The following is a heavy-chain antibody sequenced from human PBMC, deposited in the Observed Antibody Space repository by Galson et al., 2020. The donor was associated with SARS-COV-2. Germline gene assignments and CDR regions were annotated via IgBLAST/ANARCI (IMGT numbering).Heavy chain of an antibody. CDR3: AKALRYFDWLLLRDPMEYYYYGMDV. J-gene: IGHJ6*02. CDR1: GFTFSSYG. Sequence: QLGESLKISCAASGFTFSSYGMHWVRQAPGKGLEWVAVISYDGSNKYYADSVKGRFTISRDNSKNTLYLQMNSLRAEDTAVYYCAKALRYFDWLLLRDPMEYYYYGMDVWGQGTTVTVSS. V-gene: IGHV3-30*18. CDR2: ISYDGSNK. D-gene: IGHD3-9*01.